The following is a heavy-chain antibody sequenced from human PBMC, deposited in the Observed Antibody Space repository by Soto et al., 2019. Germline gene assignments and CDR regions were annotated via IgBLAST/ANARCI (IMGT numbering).Heavy chain of an antibody. CDR3: ARAQGGGVIIKTPHFDY. V-gene: IGHV3-33*01. CDR2: IWYDGSNK. CDR1: GFTFSSYG. Sequence: GGSLRLSCAASGFTFSSYGMHWVRQAPGKGLEWVAVIWYDGSNKYYADSVKGRFTISRDNSKNTLYLQMNSLRAEDTAVYYCARAQGGGVIIKTPHFDYWGQGTLVTVSS. D-gene: IGHD3-10*01. J-gene: IGHJ4*02.